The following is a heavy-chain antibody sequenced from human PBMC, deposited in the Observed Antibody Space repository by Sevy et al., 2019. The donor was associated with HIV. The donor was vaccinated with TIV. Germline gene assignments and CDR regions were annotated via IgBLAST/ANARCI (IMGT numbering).Heavy chain of an antibody. Sequence: GGSLRLSCAVSGFKVNDYYMSWIRQAPGKRLEWVSYISGIGPTKYYADSVRGRFAISRDNAKNSLYLQMSSLRADDSVMCLGAGAGNFWVFDYWGQGAQVTVSS. V-gene: IGHV3-11*04. CDR2: ISGIGPTK. J-gene: IGHJ4*02. D-gene: IGHD7-27*01. CDR3: AGAGNFWVFDY. CDR1: GFKVNDYY.